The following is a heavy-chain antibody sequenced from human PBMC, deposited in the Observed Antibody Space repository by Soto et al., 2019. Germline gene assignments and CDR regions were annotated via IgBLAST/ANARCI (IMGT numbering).Heavy chain of an antibody. CDR3: ARAGSSWIFFDS. CDR1: GGSIGSNSYY. D-gene: IGHD6-13*01. Sequence: SETLSLTCTVSGGSIGSNSYYWSWIRQHPGRGLEWIGYINYSGDTYYNPSLESPVTISVDTSKNQFSLKLSSVTAADTAVYYCARAGSSWIFFDSWGHGTLVTSPQ. CDR2: INYSGDT. V-gene: IGHV4-31*01. J-gene: IGHJ4*01.